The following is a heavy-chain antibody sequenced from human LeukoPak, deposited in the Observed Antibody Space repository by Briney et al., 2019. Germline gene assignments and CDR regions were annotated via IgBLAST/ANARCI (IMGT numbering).Heavy chain of an antibody. D-gene: IGHD5-18*01. V-gene: IGHV3-30*01. CDR3: ASEDVDTGDF. Sequence: GGSLRLSCAASGFTFTNAGIHWVRLAEGKGREWVSFISHDGTNKYYSDSVDGRFTVSRLNSQNTVHLQMTDLRPDDTATYYCASEDVDTGDFWGQGTLVTVSS. CDR1: GFTFTNAG. J-gene: IGHJ4*02. CDR2: ISHDGTNK.